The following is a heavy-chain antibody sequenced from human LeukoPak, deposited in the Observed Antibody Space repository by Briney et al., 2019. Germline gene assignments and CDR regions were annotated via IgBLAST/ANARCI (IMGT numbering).Heavy chain of an antibody. CDR3: ARVPLSVRGAHWCYFDY. D-gene: IGHD3-10*01. V-gene: IGHV3-7*01. CDR1: GFTFSDYW. Sequence: GGSLRLSCAASGFTFSDYWKSWVRQAPGKGLEWVANIKHDGSEKYYVDSVKGRFTISRDNAKNSLFLQMNSLRAEDTALYYCARVPLSVRGAHWCYFDYWGQGTLVTVSS. J-gene: IGHJ4*02. CDR2: IKHDGSEK.